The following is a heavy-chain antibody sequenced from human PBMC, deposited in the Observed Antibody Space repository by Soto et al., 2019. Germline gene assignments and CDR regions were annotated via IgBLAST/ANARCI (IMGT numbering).Heavy chain of an antibody. CDR3: ASHPFGITIFGGSLPPYNYSCMGV. CDR1: GYTFTSYG. CDR2: ISAYNGNT. V-gene: IGHV1-18*01. J-gene: IGHJ6*02. D-gene: IGHD3-3*01. Sequence: GVSVKVSCQASGYTFTSYGISWVRQAPGQGLEWMGWISAYNGNTNYAQKLQGRVTMTTDTSTSTAYMELRSLRAGDTAVYYCASHPFGITIFGGSLPPYNYSCMGVWGLAIGVIVSS.